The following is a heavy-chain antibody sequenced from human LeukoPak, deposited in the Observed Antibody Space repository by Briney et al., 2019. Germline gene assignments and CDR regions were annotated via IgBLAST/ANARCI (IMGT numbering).Heavy chain of an antibody. J-gene: IGHJ5*02. CDR2: INPNSGGT. V-gene: IGHV1-2*02. CDR3: ARAGYHHNWFDP. Sequence: ASVKVSCKASGYTFTGYYMHWVRQAPGQGLEWMGWINPNSGGTNYAQKFQGRVTMTRDASISTAYMELSRLRSDDTAVYYCARAGYHHNWFDPWGQGTLVTVSS. D-gene: IGHD6-13*01. CDR1: GYTFTGYY.